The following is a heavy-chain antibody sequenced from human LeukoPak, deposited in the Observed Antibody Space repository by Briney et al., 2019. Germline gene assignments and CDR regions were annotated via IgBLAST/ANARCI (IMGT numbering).Heavy chain of an antibody. CDR1: GGSISSGGYY. D-gene: IGHD6-13*01. J-gene: IGHJ6*02. CDR2: IYYSGST. Sequence: SETLSLTCTVSGGSISSGGYYWSWIRQHPGKGLEWIGYIYYSGSTYYNPSLKSRVTISVDTSKNQFSLKLSSVTAADTAVYYCARLSPVSSSWYVNYYYGMDVWGQGTTVTVSS. V-gene: IGHV4-31*03. CDR3: ARLSPVSSSWYVNYYYGMDV.